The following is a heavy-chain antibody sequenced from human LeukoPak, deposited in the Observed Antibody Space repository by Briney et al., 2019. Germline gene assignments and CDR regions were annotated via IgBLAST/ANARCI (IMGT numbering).Heavy chain of an antibody. CDR3: ARLPVYSSGWRSQDPNAFDI. CDR2: ISGSGGST. J-gene: IGHJ3*02. CDR1: GFTFSSYA. D-gene: IGHD6-19*01. Sequence: GGSLRLSCAASGFTFSSYAMSWVRQAPGKGLEWVSAISGSGGSTYYADSVKGRFTISRDNSKNTLYLQMNSLRAEDTAVYYCARLPVYSSGWRSQDPNAFDIWGQGTMVTVSS. V-gene: IGHV3-23*01.